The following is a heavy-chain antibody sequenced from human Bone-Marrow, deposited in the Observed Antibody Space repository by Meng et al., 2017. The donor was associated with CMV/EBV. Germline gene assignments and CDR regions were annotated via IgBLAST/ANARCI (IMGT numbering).Heavy chain of an antibody. CDR2: INQDGSEK. D-gene: IGHD3-3*01. J-gene: IGHJ6*02. CDR1: GFTFSNYW. CDR3: ARDFQQRFLEWLGLYYYGMDV. V-gene: IGHV3-7*01. Sequence: GESLKISCAASGFTFSNYWMTWVRQAPGKGLEWVANINQDGSEKYYVDSVKGRFTISRDNAKNSLYLQMNSLRAEDTAVYYCARDFQQRFLEWLGLYYYGMDVWGQGTTVTVSS.